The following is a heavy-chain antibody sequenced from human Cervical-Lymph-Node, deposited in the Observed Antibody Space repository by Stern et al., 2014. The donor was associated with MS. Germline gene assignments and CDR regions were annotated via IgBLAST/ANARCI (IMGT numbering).Heavy chain of an antibody. V-gene: IGHV3-53*01. J-gene: IGHJ3*02. CDR1: GVTVSNNY. D-gene: IGHD3-3*01. CDR3: ARAIFGVNTAAMAPDAFDT. Sequence: EVQLVESGGGLIQPGGALRLSCAAPGVTVSNNYMRWVRQAPGTGLEWVSLIYTDNRPYHAGSVKGRYTSSRDSSKNKLFLQMNSLRAEDTAVYYCARAIFGVNTAAMAPDAFDTWGQGTMVTVSS. CDR2: IYTDNRP.